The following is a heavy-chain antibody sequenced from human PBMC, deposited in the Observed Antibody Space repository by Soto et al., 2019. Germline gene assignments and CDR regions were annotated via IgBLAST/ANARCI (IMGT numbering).Heavy chain of an antibody. D-gene: IGHD3-10*01. V-gene: IGHV4-59*12. Sequence: SETLSLTCAVSGGSISSYDWSWIRQPPGKGLEWIGEIYHSGSTNYNPSLKSRVTISVDKSKNQFSLKLSSVTAADTAVYYCARYGSGEFDYWGQGTLVTVSS. CDR3: ARYGSGEFDY. CDR2: IYHSGST. CDR1: GGSISSYD. J-gene: IGHJ4*02.